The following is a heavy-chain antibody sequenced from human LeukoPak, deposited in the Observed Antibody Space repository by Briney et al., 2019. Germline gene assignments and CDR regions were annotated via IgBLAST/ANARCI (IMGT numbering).Heavy chain of an antibody. CDR1: GDSISSSSYY. J-gene: IGHJ4*02. CDR3: ARLSRAAAGTPFIWNY. CDR2: IYYSGST. D-gene: IGHD6-13*01. Sequence: SETLSLTCTVSGDSISSSSYYWGWIRQPPGKGLEWIGSIYYSGSTYYNPSLRSRVTISVDTSKNQFSLKLSSVTAADTAVYYCARLSRAAAGTPFIWNYWGQGTLVTVSS. V-gene: IGHV4-39*01.